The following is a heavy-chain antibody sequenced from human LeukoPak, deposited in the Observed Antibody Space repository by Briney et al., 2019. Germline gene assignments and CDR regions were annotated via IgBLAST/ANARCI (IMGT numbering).Heavy chain of an antibody. J-gene: IGHJ4*02. V-gene: IGHV3-74*01. D-gene: IGHD1-26*01. CDR2: INSDGSST. CDR3: ASSPPRYPVY. CDR1: GFTFTTYW. Sequence: GGSLRLSCAASGFTFTTYWMNWVRQAPGKGLVWVSRINSDGSSTSYADSVKGRFTISRDNAKNTLYLQMNSLRAEDTAVYYCASSPPRYPVYWGQGTLVTVSS.